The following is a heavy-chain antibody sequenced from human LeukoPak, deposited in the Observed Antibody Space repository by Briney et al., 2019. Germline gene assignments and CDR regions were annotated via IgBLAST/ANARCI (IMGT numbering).Heavy chain of an antibody. V-gene: IGHV3-21*01. D-gene: IGHD2-21*02. CDR3: ARDGYCGGDCYSY. CDR2: IGSSSSYI. CDR1: GFTFGDYA. Sequence: GRSLRLSCTASGFTFGDYAMSWFRQAPGKGLEWVSSIGSSSSYIYYADSVKGRFTISRDNAKNSLYLQMNSLRAEDTAVYYCARDGYCGGDCYSYWGQGTLVTVSS. J-gene: IGHJ4*02.